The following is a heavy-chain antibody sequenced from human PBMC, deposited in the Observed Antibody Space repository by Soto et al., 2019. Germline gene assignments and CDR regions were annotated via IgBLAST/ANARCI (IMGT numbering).Heavy chain of an antibody. J-gene: IGHJ4*02. CDR3: ARYKDDFWSGYHYYFDY. CDR1: GFTFSSYW. Sequence: AGGSLRLSCAASGFTFSSYWMGWVRQAPGKGLEWVANIKQDGSEKYYVDSVKGRFTISRDNAKNSLYLQMNSLRAEDTAVYYCARYKDDFWSGYHYYFDYWGQGTLVTVSS. D-gene: IGHD3-3*01. CDR2: IKQDGSEK. V-gene: IGHV3-7*03.